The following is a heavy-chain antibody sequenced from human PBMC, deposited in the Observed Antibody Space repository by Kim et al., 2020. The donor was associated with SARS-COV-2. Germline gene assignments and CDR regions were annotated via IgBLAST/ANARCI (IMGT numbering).Heavy chain of an antibody. D-gene: IGHD4-4*01. CDR2: IKSKAYGETT. Sequence: GGSLRLSCTGSGFTFSFPWMNWVRQAPGKGLEWVGRIKSKAYGETTDYATPVNDRFTISRDDSENTLYLQMNSLKVEVTGVYYCTAGLQGNTVGMDVWGQGTTITVSS. V-gene: IGHV3-15*01. CDR3: TAGLQGNTVGMDV. J-gene: IGHJ6*02. CDR1: GFTFSFPW.